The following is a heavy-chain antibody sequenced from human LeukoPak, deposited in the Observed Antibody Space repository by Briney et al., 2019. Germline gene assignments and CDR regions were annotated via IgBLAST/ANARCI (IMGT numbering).Heavy chain of an antibody. Sequence: GGSLRLSCAASGFTFSSYAMSWVRQAPGKGLEWVSAISGSGGSTYHADSVKGRFTISRDNSKNTLYLQMNSLRAEDTAVYYCARGHITGYCRDSWGQGTLVTVSS. V-gene: IGHV3-23*01. CDR1: GFTFSSYA. CDR3: ARGHITGYCRDS. D-gene: IGHD3-9*01. CDR2: ISGSGGST. J-gene: IGHJ4*02.